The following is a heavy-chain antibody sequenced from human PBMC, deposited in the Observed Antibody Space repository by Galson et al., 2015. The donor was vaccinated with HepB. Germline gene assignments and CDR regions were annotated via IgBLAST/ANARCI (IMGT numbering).Heavy chain of an antibody. CDR2: IRSKANSYAT. D-gene: IGHD6-13*01. V-gene: IGHV3-73*01. CDR3: TRQPGMTGIAAAAENDAFDI. CDR1: GFTFSGSA. J-gene: IGHJ3*02. Sequence: SLRLSCAASGFTFSGSAMHWVRQASGKGLEWVGRIRSKANSYATAYAASVKGRFTIPRDDSKNTAYLQMNSLKTEDTAVYYCTRQPGMTGIAAAAENDAFDIWGQGTMVTVSS.